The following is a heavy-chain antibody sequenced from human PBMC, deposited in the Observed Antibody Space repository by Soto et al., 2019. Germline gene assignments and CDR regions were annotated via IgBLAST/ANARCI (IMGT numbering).Heavy chain of an antibody. D-gene: IGHD4-17*01. Sequence: QVQLVESGGGVVQPGRSLRLSCAASGFTFSSYAMHWVRQAPGKGLEWVAVISYDGSNKYYADSVKGRFTISRDNSKNTLYLQMNSLRAEDTAVYYCARDDGDYVGFDYWGQGTLVTVSS. J-gene: IGHJ4*02. CDR3: ARDDGDYVGFDY. CDR1: GFTFSSYA. V-gene: IGHV3-30-3*01. CDR2: ISYDGSNK.